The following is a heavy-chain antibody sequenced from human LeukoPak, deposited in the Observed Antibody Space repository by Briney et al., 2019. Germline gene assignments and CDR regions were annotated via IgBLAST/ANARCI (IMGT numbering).Heavy chain of an antibody. J-gene: IGHJ3*01. V-gene: IGHV3-33*01. Sequence: GGSLILSCAASGFNFFTYGMHWVRQAPGKGLEWVAVIWYDGSNKYYADSVKGRFTISRDNSKSTLSLQMNSLRAEDTAVYYCARDQFRSADPRYAFDVWGQGTMVTVSS. CDR1: GFNFFTYG. D-gene: IGHD5-24*01. CDR3: ARDQFRSADPRYAFDV. CDR2: IWYDGSNK.